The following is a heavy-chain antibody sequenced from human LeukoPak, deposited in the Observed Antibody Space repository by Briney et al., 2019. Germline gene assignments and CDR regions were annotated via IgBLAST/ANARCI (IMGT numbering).Heavy chain of an antibody. CDR3: ARASDRLQPPDY. D-gene: IGHD4-11*01. CDR2: IYYSGST. CDR1: GGSISNYY. J-gene: IGHJ4*02. V-gene: IGHV4-59*01. Sequence: PSETLSLTCTVSGGSISNYYWPWIRQPPGKGLEWIGYIYYSGSTNYNPSLKSRVTISVDTSKNQFSLKLSSVTAADTAMYYCARASDRLQPPDYWGQGTLVTVSS.